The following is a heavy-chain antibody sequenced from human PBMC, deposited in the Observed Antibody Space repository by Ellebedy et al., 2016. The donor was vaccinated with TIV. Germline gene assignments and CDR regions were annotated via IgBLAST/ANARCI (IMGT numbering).Heavy chain of an antibody. Sequence: PGGSLRLSCAASGFTVSSSFMSWVRQAPGKGLEWVSVIYTDGGTNYPDSVLGGFDISRDSSKNTLYLQMNSLRADETAVYYCARDPRGGGDYGDNWFDPWGQGTLVTVSS. CDR2: IYTDGGT. D-gene: IGHD4-17*01. J-gene: IGHJ5*02. V-gene: IGHV3-66*01. CDR3: ARDPRGGGDYGDNWFDP. CDR1: GFTVSSSF.